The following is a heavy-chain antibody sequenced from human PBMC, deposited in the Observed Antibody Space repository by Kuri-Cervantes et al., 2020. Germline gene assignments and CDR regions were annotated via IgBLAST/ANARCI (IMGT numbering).Heavy chain of an antibody. V-gene: IGHV3-30-3*01. CDR3: ARRVGTQWPPQ. J-gene: IGHJ4*02. D-gene: IGHD6-19*01. CDR2: ISYDGSNK. Sequence: GGSLRLSCAASGFTFSSYAMLWVRQAPGKGLEWVAVISYDGSNKYYADSVKGRFTISRDNSKNTLYMQMNSLRAEDSAVYYCARRVGTQWPPQWGQGTLVTVSS. CDR1: GFTFSSYA.